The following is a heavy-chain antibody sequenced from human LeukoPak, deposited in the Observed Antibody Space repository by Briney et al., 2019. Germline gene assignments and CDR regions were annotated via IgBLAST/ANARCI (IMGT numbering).Heavy chain of an antibody. CDR2: INHSGST. J-gene: IGHJ5*02. CDR3: ARALFMVRGVNKGNNWFDP. V-gene: IGHV4-34*01. CDR1: GGSFSGYY. D-gene: IGHD3-10*01. Sequence: SETLSLTCAVYGGSFSGYYWSWIRQPPGKGLEWIWEINHSGSTNYNPSLKSRVTISVDTSKNQFSLKLSSVTAADTAVYYCARALFMVRGVNKGNNWFDPWGQGTLVTVSS.